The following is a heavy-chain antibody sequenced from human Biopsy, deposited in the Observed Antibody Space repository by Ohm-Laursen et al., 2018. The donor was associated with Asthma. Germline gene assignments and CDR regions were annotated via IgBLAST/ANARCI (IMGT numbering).Heavy chain of an antibody. CDR2: ISKDASTQ. CDR3: VRDGTDDAFDI. J-gene: IGHJ3*02. Sequence: SLRLSCTAAGFSFSNFAIHWVRQAPGKGLEWVGVISKDASTQDYADSVKGRFTMARDNSKNTLDLQMNSLREEDAAVYYCVRDGTDDAFDIWGQGTVVSVSS. CDR1: GFSFSNFA. D-gene: IGHD1-1*01. V-gene: IGHV3-30*01.